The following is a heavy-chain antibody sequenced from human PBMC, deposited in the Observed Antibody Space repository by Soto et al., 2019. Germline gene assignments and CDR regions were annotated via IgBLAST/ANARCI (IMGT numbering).Heavy chain of an antibody. J-gene: IGHJ6*02. CDR2: IIPIFGTA. CDR3: VRAQLISSSWDYYYYGMDV. V-gene: IGHV1-69*13. D-gene: IGHD6-13*01. CDR1: GGTFSSYA. Sequence: GASVKVSCKASGGTFSSYAISWVRQAPGQGLEWMGGIIPIFGTANYAQKFQGRVTITADESTSTAYMELSSLRSEDTAVYYCVRAQLISSSWDYYYYGMDVWGQGTTVTVSS.